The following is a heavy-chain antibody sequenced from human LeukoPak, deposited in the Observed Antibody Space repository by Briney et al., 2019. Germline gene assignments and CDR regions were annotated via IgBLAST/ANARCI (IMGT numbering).Heavy chain of an antibody. Sequence: SETLSLTCTVSGGSISSYYWSWIRQPPGKGLEWIGYIYYSGSTNYNPSLKSRVTISVDTSKNQFSLKLSSVTAADTAVYYCARAGWELKFAFDIWGQGTMVTVSS. D-gene: IGHD1-26*01. CDR2: IYYSGST. J-gene: IGHJ3*02. CDR3: ARAGWELKFAFDI. CDR1: GGSISSYY. V-gene: IGHV4-59*01.